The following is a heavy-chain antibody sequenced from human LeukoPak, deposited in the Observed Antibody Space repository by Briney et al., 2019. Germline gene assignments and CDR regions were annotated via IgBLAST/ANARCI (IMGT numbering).Heavy chain of an antibody. CDR1: GFTVSADY. Sequence: GGSLRLSCAASGFTVSADYMGWVRQAPGKGLEWVSVICSGDTTNYADSVKGRFTISRDNSKNTIYLQMDSLRAEDTAIYYCARDYWWNYDYWGQGTLVTVSS. D-gene: IGHD1-7*01. CDR2: ICSGDTT. CDR3: ARDYWWNYDY. V-gene: IGHV3-66*02. J-gene: IGHJ4*02.